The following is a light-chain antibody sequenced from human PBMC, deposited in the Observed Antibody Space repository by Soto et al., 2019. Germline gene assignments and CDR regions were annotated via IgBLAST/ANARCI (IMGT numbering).Light chain of an antibody. V-gene: IGKV3D-15*01. CDR2: GAS. Sequence: DIVMTQSPATLSVSPGERATLSCRASQSVSSSYLAWYQHKRGQAPRLLIYGASTRATGIPARFSGSGSETEFTLTITSLQSEDFAVYYCQHYNNWLITFGQGTRLEI. CDR1: QSVSSSY. CDR3: QHYNNWLIT. J-gene: IGKJ5*01.